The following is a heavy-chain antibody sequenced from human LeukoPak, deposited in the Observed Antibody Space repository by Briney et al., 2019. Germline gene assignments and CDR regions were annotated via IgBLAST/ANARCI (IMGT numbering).Heavy chain of an antibody. J-gene: IGHJ4*02. CDR3: ARSGSGRLLDY. CDR2: IYTSGST. CDR1: GGSISSYY. Sequence: PSETLSLTCTVSGGSISSYYWSWIRQPAGKGLEWIGHIYTSGSTNYNPSLKSRVTMSVDTSKNQFSLKLSSVTATDTAVYFCARSGSGRLLDYWGQGTLVTVSS. D-gene: IGHD6-19*01. V-gene: IGHV4-4*07.